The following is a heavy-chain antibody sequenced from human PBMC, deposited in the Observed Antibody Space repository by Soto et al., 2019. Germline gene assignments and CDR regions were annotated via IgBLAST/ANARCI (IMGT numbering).Heavy chain of an antibody. Sequence: PGGFLKLSCAPPGFSLRKYFKNLVPPAPGKGLEWVSAISHTGAVTYYADSVKGRFTISRDNSKNTLYLQMNSLRAEDTAIYYCANSNPHSSNCWFDPWGQGTLVNVSS. CDR1: GFSLRKYF. V-gene: IGHV3-23*01. CDR3: ANSNPHSSNCWFDP. D-gene: IGHD6-13*01. CDR2: ISHTGAVT. J-gene: IGHJ5*02.